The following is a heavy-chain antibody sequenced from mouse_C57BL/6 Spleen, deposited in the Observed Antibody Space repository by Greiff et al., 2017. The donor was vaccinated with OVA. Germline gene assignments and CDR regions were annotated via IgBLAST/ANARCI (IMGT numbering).Heavy chain of an antibody. CDR3: TAWAY. J-gene: IGHJ3*01. CDR2: IRLKSDNYAT. CDR1: GFTFSNYW. Sequence: EVQGVESGGGLVQPGGSMKLSCVASGFTFSNYWMNWVRQSPEKGLEWVAQIRLKSDNYATHYAESVKGRFTISRDDSKSNVYLQMNNLRAEDTGIYYCTAWAYWGQGTLVTVSA. V-gene: IGHV6-3*01.